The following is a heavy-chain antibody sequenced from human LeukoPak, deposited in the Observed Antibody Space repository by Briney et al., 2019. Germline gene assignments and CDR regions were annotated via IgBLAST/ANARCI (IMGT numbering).Heavy chain of an antibody. D-gene: IGHD1-26*01. V-gene: IGHV3-23*01. CDR3: AKGPVSAIVGATTLDY. J-gene: IGHJ4*02. Sequence: GRSLRLSCAASGFAFSNYAMNWVRQAPGKGLEWVSLMNGSTGSTYYADSVKGRFSISRDNSKNTVSLHMTSLRVEDTAVYYCAKGPVSAIVGATTLDYWGQGTLVTVSS. CDR1: GFAFSNYA. CDR2: MNGSTGST.